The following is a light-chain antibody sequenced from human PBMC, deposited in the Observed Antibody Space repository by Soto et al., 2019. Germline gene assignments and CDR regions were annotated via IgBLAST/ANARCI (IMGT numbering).Light chain of an antibody. CDR1: QSVSSSY. Sequence: EIVMTQSPATQSVSPGERATLSCRASQSVSSSYLAWYQQKPGQAPRLLIYGASSRATGIPDRFSGSGSGTDFTLTISRLEPEDFAVYYCQQYGSSPPATFGQGTKVDIK. J-gene: IGKJ1*01. V-gene: IGKV3-20*01. CDR3: QQYGSSPPAT. CDR2: GAS.